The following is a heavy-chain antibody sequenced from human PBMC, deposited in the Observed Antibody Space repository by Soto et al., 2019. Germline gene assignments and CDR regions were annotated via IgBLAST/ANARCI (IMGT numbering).Heavy chain of an antibody. CDR2: IYYTGTT. D-gene: IGHD3-22*01. V-gene: IGHV4-59*08. J-gene: IGHJ4*02. Sequence: SGTLSLTCTVCGGSIRDYYWGWIRQSPGKGLEWIGYIYYTGTTKYNPSLKSRVTISVDSSKNQFSLKLDSVTAADTAVYYCARLGGYYQAFDSWGQGTLVTVSS. CDR1: GGSIRDYY. CDR3: ARLGGYYQAFDS.